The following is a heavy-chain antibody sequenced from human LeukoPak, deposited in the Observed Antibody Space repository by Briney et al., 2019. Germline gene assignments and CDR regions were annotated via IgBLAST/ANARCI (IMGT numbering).Heavy chain of an antibody. CDR3: ARGTWIQLSGGAFDI. CDR1: GFTFSSYA. J-gene: IGHJ3*02. Sequence: GRSLRLSCAASGFTFSSYAMHWVRQAPGKGLEWVAVISYDGSNKYYADSVKGRFTISRDNSKNTLYLQMNSLRAEDTAVYYCARGTWIQLSGGAFDIWGQGTMVTVSS. D-gene: IGHD5-18*01. V-gene: IGHV3-30-3*01. CDR2: ISYDGSNK.